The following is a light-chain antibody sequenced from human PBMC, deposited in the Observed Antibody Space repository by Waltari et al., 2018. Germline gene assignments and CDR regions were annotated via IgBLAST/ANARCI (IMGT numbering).Light chain of an antibody. V-gene: IGKV1-9*01. Sequence: DIQLTQSLSFLSASVGDRVTITCRASQGISSYLAWYQHRPGTAPKLLISAASTLQSGGPSRFSGSGSGTEFTLTISSLQPEDFATYYCQQLNIYPHTFGQGTKLEI. CDR2: AAS. CDR1: QGISSY. J-gene: IGKJ2*01. CDR3: QQLNIYPHT.